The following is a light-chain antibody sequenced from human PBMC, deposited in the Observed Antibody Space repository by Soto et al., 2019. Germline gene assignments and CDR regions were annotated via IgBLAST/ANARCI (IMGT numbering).Light chain of an antibody. CDR3: QQYNSYSWT. V-gene: IGKV1-5*01. CDR2: DVS. J-gene: IGKJ1*01. CDR1: QSISRR. Sequence: DIQMTHSPSTLSSSVGDRVIITWRASQSISRRLAWYQQKPGKAPRLLIYDVSTLESGVPSRFSGSGSGTEFTLTISGLQPDDFATYYCQQYNSYSWTFGQGTKV.